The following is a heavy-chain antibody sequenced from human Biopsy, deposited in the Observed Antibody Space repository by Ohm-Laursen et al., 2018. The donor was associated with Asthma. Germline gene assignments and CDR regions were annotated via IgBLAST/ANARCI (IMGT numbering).Heavy chain of an antibody. J-gene: IGHJ4*02. CDR3: ASDFPKDYVRYNFQF. CDR1: GYSLTDLS. Sequence: GASVKVSCKISGYSLTDLSMHWVRQAPGQGLEWMGGHDHEEGGTVNARRFQGRVTMTEDTSTDTAYMELSSLSPDDTAVYYCASDFPKDYVRYNFQFWGQGTLVTVSS. V-gene: IGHV1-24*01. CDR2: HDHEEGGT. D-gene: IGHD4-17*01.